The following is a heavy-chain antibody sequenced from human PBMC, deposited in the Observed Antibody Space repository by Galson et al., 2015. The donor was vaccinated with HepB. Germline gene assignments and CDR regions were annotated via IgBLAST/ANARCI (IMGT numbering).Heavy chain of an antibody. CDR2: IIPIFGTA. D-gene: IGHD3-3*01. V-gene: IGHV1-69*13. CDR3: ATDSRGEYYDFWSGYYPYYYYYGMDV. CDR1: GGTFSSYA. J-gene: IGHJ6*02. Sequence: SVKVSCKASGGTFSSYAISWVRQAPGQGLEWMGGIIPIFGTANHAQKFQGRVTITADESTSTAYMELSSLRSEDTAVYYCATDSRGEYYDFWSGYYPYYYYYGMDVWGQGTTVTVSS.